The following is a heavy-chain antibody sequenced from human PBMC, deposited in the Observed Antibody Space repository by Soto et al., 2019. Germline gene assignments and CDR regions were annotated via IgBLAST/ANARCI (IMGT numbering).Heavy chain of an antibody. CDR1: GVSISFYY. D-gene: IGHD6-13*01. CDR2: IDSSGST. CDR3: AREGYSSRWNPIDY. J-gene: IGHJ4*02. Sequence: LSLTCTVSGVSISFYYWSWIRQPPGKGLEWIAYIDSSGSTKYNPSLKSRVTISLDTSRNQLSLKLNSVTAADTAVYYCAREGYSSRWNPIDYWGQGTQVTVSS. V-gene: IGHV4-59*01.